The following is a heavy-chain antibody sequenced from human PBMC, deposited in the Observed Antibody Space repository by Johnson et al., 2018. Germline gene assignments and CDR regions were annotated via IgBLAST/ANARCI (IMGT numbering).Heavy chain of an antibody. Sequence: QVQLQESGPGLVKSSEPLSLTCTVSGGSISNYHWNWVRQPPGMALEWIGYIYYNGNTKYNPSLESRVTISIDTSKNQFSLKLNSVTAADTAVYYCASANPSTVVPGNYGMHVWGQGTTVSVSS. D-gene: IGHD2-15*01. CDR2: IYYNGNT. CDR1: GGSISNYH. CDR3: ASANPSTVVPGNYGMHV. V-gene: IGHV4-59*01. J-gene: IGHJ6*02.